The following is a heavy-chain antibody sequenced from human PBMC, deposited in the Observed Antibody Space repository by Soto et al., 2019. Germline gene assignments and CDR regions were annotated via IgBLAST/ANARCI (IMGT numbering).Heavy chain of an antibody. D-gene: IGHD5-12*01. J-gene: IGHJ4*02. Sequence: GGSLRLSCAASGFTFSNAWMNWVRQAPGKGLEWVGRIKSKIVVGTTDYAAPVKGSFTILRVDSKNTLYLKMNSLKTEDTAVYYCTPWLNTPGFDYWGQGTLVTVSS. CDR2: IKSKIVVGTT. CDR1: GFTFSNAW. V-gene: IGHV3-15*07. CDR3: TPWLNTPGFDY.